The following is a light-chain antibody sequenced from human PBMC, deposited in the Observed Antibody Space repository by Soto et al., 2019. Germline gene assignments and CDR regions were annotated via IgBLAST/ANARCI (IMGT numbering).Light chain of an antibody. V-gene: IGLV2-11*01. Sequence: QSVLTQPRSVSGSLGQSVTISCAGTRGDVGGYNYVSWYQQPPGTAPKLMIYEVSKRPSGVPDRFSGSKSGNTASLTISGLQAEDEGDYYCCSYAGRYTWVFGTGTKVTVL. CDR3: CSYAGRYTWV. CDR2: EVS. CDR1: RGDVGGYNY. J-gene: IGLJ1*01.